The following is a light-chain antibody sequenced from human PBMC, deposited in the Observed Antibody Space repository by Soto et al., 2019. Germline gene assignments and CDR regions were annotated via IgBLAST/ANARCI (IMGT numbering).Light chain of an antibody. V-gene: IGKV1-9*01. CDR2: ASS. Sequence: IQLTQSPSSLSASVGDRVTVTCRASQGIGTYLVWYQQKSGKAPTVLIYASSTLQTGVPSRFSGSGSGTDFSLTISSLHPEDVATYYCQQVYSYPRTFGQGTKVDIK. CDR1: QGIGTY. CDR3: QQVYSYPRT. J-gene: IGKJ1*01.